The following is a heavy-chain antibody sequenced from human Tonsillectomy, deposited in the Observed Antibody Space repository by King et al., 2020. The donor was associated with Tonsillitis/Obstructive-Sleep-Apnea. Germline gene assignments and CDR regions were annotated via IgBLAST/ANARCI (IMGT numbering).Heavy chain of an antibody. V-gene: IGHV3-53*01. Sequence: VQLVESGGGLIQPGGSLRLSCAASGFSVSSNYMSWVRQAPGKGLEWVSVIYSGGSTYYTDSVKGRFTISRDNSKNTLYLQMNSLRAEDTAVYYCANSAFGGVIIGAFDIWGQGTMVTVSS. CDR3: ANSAFGGVIIGAFDI. CDR1: GFSVSSNY. CDR2: IYSGGST. J-gene: IGHJ3*02. D-gene: IGHD3-16*02.